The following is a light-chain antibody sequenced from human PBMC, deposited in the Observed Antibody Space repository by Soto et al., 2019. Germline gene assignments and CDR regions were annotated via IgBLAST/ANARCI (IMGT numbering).Light chain of an antibody. V-gene: IGLV2-14*03. CDR2: GVS. CDR1: SSDIGAYNY. CDR3: RSFASSRTPWV. J-gene: IGLJ3*02. Sequence: QSALTQPASVSGSPGQSITISCTGTSSDIGAYNYVSWYQHHPGKAPKLMIYGVSNRPSGVSDRFSGSKSGNTASLTISGLQAEDEADYYCRSFASSRTPWVFGGGTKLTVL.